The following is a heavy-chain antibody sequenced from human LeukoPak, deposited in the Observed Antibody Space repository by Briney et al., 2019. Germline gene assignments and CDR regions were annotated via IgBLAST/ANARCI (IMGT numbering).Heavy chain of an antibody. CDR1: GGSISSGDYS. CDR3: ARAAGSKSVSEPFDY. D-gene: IGHD1-14*01. Sequence: SQTLSLTCAVSGGSISSGDYSWSWIRQPPGKGLEWIGYIYHSGSTYYNPSLKSRVTISVDRSKNQFSLKLTSVTAADTAVYYCARAAGSKSVSEPFDYWGQGTLVTVSS. V-gene: IGHV4-30-2*01. CDR2: IYHSGST. J-gene: IGHJ4*02.